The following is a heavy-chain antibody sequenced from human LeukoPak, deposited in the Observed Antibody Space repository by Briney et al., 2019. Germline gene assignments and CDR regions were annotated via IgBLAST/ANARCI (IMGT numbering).Heavy chain of an antibody. D-gene: IGHD6-13*01. CDR3: AKDSGIAAAGPLDY. CDR1: GFTFDDYA. CDR2: ISWSSGSI. Sequence: GGSLRLSCAASGFTFDDYAMHWVRQAPGKGLEWVSGISWSSGSIGYADSVKGRFTISRDNSKNTLYLQMNSLRAEDTAVYYCAKDSGIAAAGPLDYWGQGTLVTVSS. V-gene: IGHV3-9*01. J-gene: IGHJ4*02.